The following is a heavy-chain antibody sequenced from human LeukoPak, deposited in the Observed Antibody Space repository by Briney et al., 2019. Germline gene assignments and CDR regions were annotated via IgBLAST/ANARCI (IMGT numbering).Heavy chain of an antibody. J-gene: IGHJ4*02. CDR3: ARVACTNGVCYTSHPFDY. D-gene: IGHD2-8*01. V-gene: IGHV1-8*03. CDR1: GYTFTNYD. Sequence: GASVKVSCKASGYTFTNYDINWVRQATGQGLEWRGWMNPNTGNTGYAQKFQGRVTITRNSSISTAYMELSSLRSEDTAVYYCARVACTNGVCYTSHPFDYWGQGTLVTVSS. CDR2: MNPNTGNT.